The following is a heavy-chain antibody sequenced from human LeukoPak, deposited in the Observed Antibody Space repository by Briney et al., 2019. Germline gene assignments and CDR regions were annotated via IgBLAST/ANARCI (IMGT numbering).Heavy chain of an antibody. Sequence: SPTLSLTFAIAGDSVSRNSAGWNWIRQSPARGLEWLGRTSYRSNWNNDYALSVKSRITINPDTSKNQFSLQLNSVTPEDTAVYYCARGNCGMDVWGQGTTPSVSS. V-gene: IGHV6-1*01. D-gene: IGHD1-7*01. CDR3: ARGNCGMDV. J-gene: IGHJ6*02. CDR1: GDSVSRNSAG. CDR2: TSYRSNWNN.